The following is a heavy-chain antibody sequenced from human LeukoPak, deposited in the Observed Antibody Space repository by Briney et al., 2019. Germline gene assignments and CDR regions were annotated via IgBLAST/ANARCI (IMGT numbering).Heavy chain of an antibody. V-gene: IGHV4-34*01. CDR2: INNSGGS. CDR3: ASDDYGDLVNAFDI. J-gene: IGHJ3*02. D-gene: IGHD4-17*01. CDR1: GGSFSGYY. Sequence: SETLSLTCAVYGGSFSGYYLSWVRQPPGKGLEWIGDINNSGGSTYNPSLKSTVTISLATSKNHFSLKLPSVTAADTAVYSCASDDYGDLVNAFDIWGQGTMVTVSS.